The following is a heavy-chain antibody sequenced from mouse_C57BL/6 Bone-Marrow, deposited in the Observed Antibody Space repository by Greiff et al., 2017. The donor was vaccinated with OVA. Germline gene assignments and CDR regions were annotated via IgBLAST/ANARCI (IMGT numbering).Heavy chain of an antibody. J-gene: IGHJ4*01. V-gene: IGHV5-4*03. D-gene: IGHD2-1*01. CDR2: ISDGGSYT. Sequence: EVMLVESGGGLVKPGGSLKLSCAASGFTFSSYAMSWVRQTPEKRLEWVATISDGGSYTYYPDNVKGRFTISRDNAKNNLYLQMSHLKSEDTAMYYCARYGNYVKGAMDYWGQGTSVTVSS. CDR1: GFTFSSYA. CDR3: ARYGNYVKGAMDY.